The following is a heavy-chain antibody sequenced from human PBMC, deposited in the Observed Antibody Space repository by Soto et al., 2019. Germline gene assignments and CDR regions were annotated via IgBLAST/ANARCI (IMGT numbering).Heavy chain of an antibody. CDR1: GYTFIGYY. J-gene: IGHJ4*02. V-gene: IGHV1-2*02. D-gene: IGHD6-19*01. CDR2: INPNSGGT. Sequence: ASVKVSCKASGYTFIGYYMHWVRQAPGQGLEWMGWINPNSGGTNYAQKFQGRVTMTRDTSISTAYMELSRLRSDDTAVYYCARAPTYSSGCLSYWGQGTLVTVSS. CDR3: ARAPTYSSGCLSY.